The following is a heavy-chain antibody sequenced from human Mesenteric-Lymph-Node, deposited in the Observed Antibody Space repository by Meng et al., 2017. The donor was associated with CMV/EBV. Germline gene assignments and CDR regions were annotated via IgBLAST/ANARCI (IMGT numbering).Heavy chain of an antibody. V-gene: IGHV3-7*03. CDR3: AKAPYSTGWEVD. Sequence: GESLKISCAASGFPFSDYAMHWVRQAPGKGLEWVANIKQDGSEKYYVDSVKGRFTISRDNAKNSLYLQMDSLRADDTALYYCAKAPYSTGWEVDWGQGTLVTVSS. J-gene: IGHJ4*02. CDR1: GFPFSDYA. D-gene: IGHD6-19*01. CDR2: IKQDGSEK.